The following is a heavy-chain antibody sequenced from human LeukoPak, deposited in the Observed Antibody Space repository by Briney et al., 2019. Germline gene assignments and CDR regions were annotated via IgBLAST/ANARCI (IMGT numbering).Heavy chain of an antibody. Sequence: EASVKVSCKASGYTFTSYGISWVRQAPGQGLEWMGWISGYNGNTNYAQKLQGRVTMTTDTSTSTAYMELRSLRSDDTAVYYCARYCSSTSCLQHGLVDYWGQGTLVTVSS. V-gene: IGHV1-18*01. CDR1: GYTFTSYG. D-gene: IGHD2-2*01. CDR3: ARYCSSTSCLQHGLVDY. CDR2: ISGYNGNT. J-gene: IGHJ4*02.